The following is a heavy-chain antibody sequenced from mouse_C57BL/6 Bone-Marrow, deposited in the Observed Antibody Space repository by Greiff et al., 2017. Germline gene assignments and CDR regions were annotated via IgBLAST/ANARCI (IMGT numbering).Heavy chain of an antibody. J-gene: IGHJ3*01. CDR2: IYPGSGST. Sequence: VQLQQPGAELVKPGASVTMSCKASGYTFTSYWITWVKQRPGQGLEWIGDIYPGSGSTNYNEKFKSKATLTVDTSSSTAYMQLSSLTSEDSAVYYCARSPYDYEHLTFAYWGQGTLVTVSA. D-gene: IGHD2-4*01. CDR3: ARSPYDYEHLTFAY. V-gene: IGHV1-55*01. CDR1: GYTFTSYW.